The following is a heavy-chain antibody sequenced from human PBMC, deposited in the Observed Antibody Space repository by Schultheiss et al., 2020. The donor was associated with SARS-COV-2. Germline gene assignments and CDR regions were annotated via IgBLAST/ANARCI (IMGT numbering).Heavy chain of an antibody. CDR3: ARHLGAARTTDDAFDI. J-gene: IGHJ3*02. CDR2: INHSGST. CDR1: GGSISSGGYY. Sequence: SETLSLTCTVSGGSISSGGYYWSWIRQPPGKGLEWIGEINHSGSTNYNPSLKSRVTISVDTSKNQFSLKLTSVTAADTAVYYCARHLGAARTTDDAFDIWGQGTMVTVSS. D-gene: IGHD6-6*01. V-gene: IGHV4-39*01.